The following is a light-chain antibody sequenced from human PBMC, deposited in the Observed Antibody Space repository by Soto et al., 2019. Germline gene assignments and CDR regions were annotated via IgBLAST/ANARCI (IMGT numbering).Light chain of an antibody. Sequence: EIVLTQSPATLSLSPGESATPSCRASQSVNSYLAWYQQKPGQAPRLLIYDASNRATGIPARFSGSGSGTDFTLTISSLEPEDFAVYYCQQRSNWYTFGQGTKLEIK. CDR3: QQRSNWYT. CDR2: DAS. V-gene: IGKV3-11*01. CDR1: QSVNSY. J-gene: IGKJ2*01.